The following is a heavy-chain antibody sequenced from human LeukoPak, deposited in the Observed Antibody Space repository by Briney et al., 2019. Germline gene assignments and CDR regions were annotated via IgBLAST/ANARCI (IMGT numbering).Heavy chain of an antibody. Sequence: PGGSLRLSCAASGLTFTNYEMYWIRQAPGKGLEWTSYISNSGSTIKYADSVRGRFTISRDNAKKALYLQMSSLRAEDTGVYYCGAARQYVGAFDIWGQGTLVTVSS. CDR3: GAARQYVGAFDI. D-gene: IGHD1-26*01. V-gene: IGHV3-48*03. CDR1: GLTFTNYE. J-gene: IGHJ3*02. CDR2: ISNSGSTI.